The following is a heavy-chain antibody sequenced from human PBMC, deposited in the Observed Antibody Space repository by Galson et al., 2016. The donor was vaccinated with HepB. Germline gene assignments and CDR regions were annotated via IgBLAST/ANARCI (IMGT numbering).Heavy chain of an antibody. V-gene: IGHV1-2*02. D-gene: IGHD3-22*01. CDR3: ARNYYDSRMGDY. CDR2: ISSNSGDT. Sequence: SVKVSCKASGYTFTAYYIHWIRQAPGQGLEWMGWISSNSGDTKYAQTFRGRVAMTRDTSISTAYMELRSLRSDDSAVYYCARNYYDSRMGDYWGQGTLVTVSS. CDR1: GYTFTAYY. J-gene: IGHJ4*02.